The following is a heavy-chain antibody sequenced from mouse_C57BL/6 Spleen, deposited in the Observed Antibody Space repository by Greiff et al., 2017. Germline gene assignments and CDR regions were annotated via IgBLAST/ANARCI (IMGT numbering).Heavy chain of an antibody. Sequence: LKESGAELVRPGASVTLSCKASGYTFTDYEMHWVKQTPVHGLEWIGAIDPETGGTAYNQKFKGKAILTADKSSSTAYMELRSLTSEDSAVYYCRGGDYWGQGTTLTVSS. CDR2: IDPETGGT. CDR3: RGGDY. J-gene: IGHJ2*01. CDR1: GYTFTDYE. V-gene: IGHV1-15*01.